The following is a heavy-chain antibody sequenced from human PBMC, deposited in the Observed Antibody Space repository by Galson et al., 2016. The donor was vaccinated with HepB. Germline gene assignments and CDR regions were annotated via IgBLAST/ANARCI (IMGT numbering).Heavy chain of an antibody. CDR3: VRPEGIQLWSPHYYYYYWGMDV. CDR1: GFTFSSYA. D-gene: IGHD5-18*01. Sequence: SLRLSCAASGFTFSSYAMHWVRQAPGKGLEWVAVISYDGSNEYYTDFVKGRFIISRDNSKNTLYLQMNSLRAEDTAVYYCVRPEGIQLWSPHYYYYYWGMDVWGQGTTVTVSS. J-gene: IGHJ6*02. CDR2: ISYDGSNE. V-gene: IGHV3-30-3*01.